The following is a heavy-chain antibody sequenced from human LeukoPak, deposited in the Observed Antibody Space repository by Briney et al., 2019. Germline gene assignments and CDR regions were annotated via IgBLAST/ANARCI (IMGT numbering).Heavy chain of an antibody. CDR2: ISGSGGST. Sequence: GGSLRLSCAASGFTFSSYAMSWVRQAPGKGLEWASAISGSGGSTYYADSVKGRFTISRDNSKNTLYLQMNSLRAEDTAVYYCAKDWERITIFGVADYWGQGTLVTVSS. J-gene: IGHJ4*02. CDR1: GFTFSSYA. D-gene: IGHD3-3*01. CDR3: AKDWERITIFGVADY. V-gene: IGHV3-23*01.